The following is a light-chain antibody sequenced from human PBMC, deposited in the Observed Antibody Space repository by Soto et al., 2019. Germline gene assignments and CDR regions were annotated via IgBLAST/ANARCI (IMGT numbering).Light chain of an antibody. Sequence: DIVMTQSPDSLAVSLGERATINCKSSQNHKNYLAWYQQKAGQPPKLIIDWASPRASGVPDRFSGSGSGTDFTLNMSSLQAEDVAVYYCQHYYSSWTFGQGTQVEIK. CDR2: WAS. CDR3: QHYYSSWT. CDR1: QNHKNY. V-gene: IGKV4-1*01. J-gene: IGKJ1*01.